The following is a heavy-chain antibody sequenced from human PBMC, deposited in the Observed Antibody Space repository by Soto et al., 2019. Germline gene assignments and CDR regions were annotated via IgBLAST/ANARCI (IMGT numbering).Heavy chain of an antibody. CDR3: AKDAHLDDYSNYNWFDP. J-gene: IGHJ5*02. CDR1: GFTFSSYG. Sequence: QVQLVESGGGVVQPGRSLRLSCAASGFTFSSYGMHWVRQAPGKGLEWVAVISYDGSNKYYADSVKGRFTISRDNSKNTLYLQMNSLRAEDTAVYYCAKDAHLDDYSNYNWFDPWGQGTLGTVSS. V-gene: IGHV3-30*18. D-gene: IGHD4-4*01. CDR2: ISYDGSNK.